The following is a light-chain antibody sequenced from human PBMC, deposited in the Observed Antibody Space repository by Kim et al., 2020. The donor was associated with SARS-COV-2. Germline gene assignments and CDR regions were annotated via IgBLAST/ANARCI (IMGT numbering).Light chain of an antibody. CDR1: QGVSSN. CDR3: QQYNNWPPIT. J-gene: IGKJ5*01. V-gene: IGKV3-15*01. CDR2: GSS. Sequence: SPGGRSALSCRASQGVSSNLAWYQQKPGQAPRLLIYGSSTRATGIPARFSGSGSGTEFTLTISSLQSEDFAVYYYQQYNNWPPITFGQGTRLEIK.